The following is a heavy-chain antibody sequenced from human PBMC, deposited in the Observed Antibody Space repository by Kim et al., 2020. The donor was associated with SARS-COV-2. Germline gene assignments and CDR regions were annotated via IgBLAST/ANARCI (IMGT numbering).Heavy chain of an antibody. D-gene: IGHD1-20*01. J-gene: IGHJ4*02. V-gene: IGHV4-4*09. Sequence: NYNPPLKSRVTISVDTSKNQFALKLSSVTAADTAVYYCARYNILTYYFDYWGQGTLGTVSS. CDR3: ARYNILTYYFDY.